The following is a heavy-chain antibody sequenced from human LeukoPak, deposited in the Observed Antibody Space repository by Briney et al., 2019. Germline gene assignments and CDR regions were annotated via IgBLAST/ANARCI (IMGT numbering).Heavy chain of an antibody. CDR1: GDSISSSSYF. CDR2: IYFSGRT. Sequence: PSEILSLTCNVSGDSISSSSYFWGWIRQPPGKGLEWIGSIYFSGRTYYNMSLKSRVIISIDTSKNQFSLKVNSVTAADTAVYYCARDNPYGSGTDYWGQGSLVTVSS. D-gene: IGHD3-10*01. V-gene: IGHV4-39*07. CDR3: ARDNPYGSGTDY. J-gene: IGHJ4*02.